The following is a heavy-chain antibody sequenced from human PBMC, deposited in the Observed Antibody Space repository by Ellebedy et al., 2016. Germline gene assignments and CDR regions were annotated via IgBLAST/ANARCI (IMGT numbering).Heavy chain of an antibody. V-gene: IGHV4-34*01. J-gene: IGHJ4*02. CDR2: INHSGST. CDR1: GGSISSYY. CDR3: ARQGLLTVGGVDY. D-gene: IGHD4-23*01. Sequence: SETLSLXXTVSGGSISSYYWSWIRQPPGKGLEWIGEINHSGSTNYNPSLKSRVTISVDTSKNQFSLKLSSVTAADTAVYYCARQGLLTVGGVDYWGQGTLVTVSS.